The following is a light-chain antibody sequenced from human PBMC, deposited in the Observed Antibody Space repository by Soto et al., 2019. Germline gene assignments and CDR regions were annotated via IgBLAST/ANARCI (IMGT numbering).Light chain of an antibody. Sequence: QSALTQPASVSGSPGQSITISCTGTTSDVGSYNLVSWYQQHPGKVPQLMIYEGTKRPSGVSNRFSGSQSGNTASLTISGLQAEDGADYYCSSYAGSGTHVVFGGGTQLTV. CDR3: SSYAGSGTHVV. J-gene: IGLJ2*01. CDR2: EGT. CDR1: TSDVGSYNL. V-gene: IGLV2-23*01.